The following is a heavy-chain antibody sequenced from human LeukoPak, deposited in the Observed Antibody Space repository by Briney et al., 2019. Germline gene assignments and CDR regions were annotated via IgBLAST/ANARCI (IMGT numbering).Heavy chain of an antibody. CDR3: APWGLPPITHFDY. D-gene: IGHD1-26*01. CDR2: IRYDGSNK. V-gene: IGHV3-30*02. CDR1: GFTFSSYG. J-gene: IGHJ4*02. Sequence: GGSLRLSCAASGFTFSSYGMHWVRQAPGKGLEWVAFIRYDGSNKYYADSVKGRFTISRDNSKNTLYLQMNSLRAEDTAVYYCAPWGLPPITHFDYWGQGTLVTVSS.